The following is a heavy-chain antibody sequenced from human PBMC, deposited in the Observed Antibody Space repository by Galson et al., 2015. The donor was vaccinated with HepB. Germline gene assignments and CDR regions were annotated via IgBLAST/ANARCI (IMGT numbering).Heavy chain of an antibody. V-gene: IGHV7-4-1*02. D-gene: IGHD2-2*01. Sequence: SVKVSCKASGYTFTSYAMNWVRQAPGQGLEWMGWINTNTGNPTYAQGFTGRFVFSLDTSVSTAYLQISSLKAEDTAVYYCAREAGVVPAAMRVYYYYYYMDVWGKGTTVTVSS. J-gene: IGHJ6*03. CDR3: AREAGVVPAAMRVYYYYYYMDV. CDR1: GYTFTSYA. CDR2: INTNTGNP.